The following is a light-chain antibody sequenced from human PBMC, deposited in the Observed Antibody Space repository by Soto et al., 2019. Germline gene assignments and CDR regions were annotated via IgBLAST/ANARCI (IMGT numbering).Light chain of an antibody. J-gene: IGKJ5*01. Sequence: DIQMTQSPSSLSASVGDRVTITCQASQDISNYLNWYQQKPGKAPKLLIYEASNLETGVPSRFSGSGSGTEFTFTISILQPEDIATYYCQQYDNPPITFGQGTRLETK. CDR1: QDISNY. CDR2: EAS. V-gene: IGKV1-33*01. CDR3: QQYDNPPIT.